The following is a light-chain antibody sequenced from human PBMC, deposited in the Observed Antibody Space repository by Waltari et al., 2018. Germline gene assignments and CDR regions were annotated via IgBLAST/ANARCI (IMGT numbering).Light chain of an antibody. J-gene: IGKJ4*01. V-gene: IGKV3-11*01. CDR2: DAS. CDR1: QSVNNY. Sequence: EIVLTQSPATLSLSPGERATLSCRASQSVNNYLGWFQQQPGQAPRLLIYDASHRATGIPSRFSGSGSGTDFTLTISSLEPEDFAVYYWQQRRNWPLTFGGGTKVEIK. CDR3: QQRRNWPLT.